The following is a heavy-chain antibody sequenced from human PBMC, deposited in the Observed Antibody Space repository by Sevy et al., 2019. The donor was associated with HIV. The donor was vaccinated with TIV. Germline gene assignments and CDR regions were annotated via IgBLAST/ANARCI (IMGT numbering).Heavy chain of an antibody. V-gene: IGHV3-15*07. Sequence: GGSLRLSCAASGFTFTYTWMNWVRQAPGKGLEWVGRIRSKTDGGTTDYAAPVKGRYTISKDDIKNTLFLQMHSLKTEQSAVYYCTTSTQVDYYGMDVWGQGTTVTVSS. J-gene: IGHJ6*02. CDR1: GFTFTYTW. D-gene: IGHD4-4*01. CDR3: TTSTQVDYYGMDV. CDR2: IRSKTDGGTT.